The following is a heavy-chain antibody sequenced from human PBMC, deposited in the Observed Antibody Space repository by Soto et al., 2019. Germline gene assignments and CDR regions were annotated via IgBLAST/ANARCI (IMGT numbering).Heavy chain of an antibody. D-gene: IGHD2-15*01. CDR1: GFTFSSYA. CDR3: AREVARPLFYYYYYMDV. Sequence: GGSLRLSCAASGFTFSSYAMSWVRQAPGKRLEWVSAISGSGGSTYYADSVKGRFTISRDNSKNTLYLQMNSLRAEDTAVYYCAREVARPLFYYYYYMDVRGKGTTVTVSS. J-gene: IGHJ6*03. CDR2: ISGSGGST. V-gene: IGHV3-23*01.